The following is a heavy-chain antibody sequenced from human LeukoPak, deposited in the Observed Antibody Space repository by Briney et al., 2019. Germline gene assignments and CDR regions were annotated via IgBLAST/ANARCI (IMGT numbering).Heavy chain of an antibody. CDR1: GFTFSSYE. CDR3: ARDSADSGWLGY. D-gene: IGHD6-19*01. J-gene: IGHJ4*02. Sequence: GGSLRLSCAASGFTFSSYEMNWVRQAPAKGLEWVSYISSSGSPIYYADSVKGRFTISRDNVKNSLHLQMNNLRAEDTAVYYCARDSADSGWLGYWGQGTLVTVSS. V-gene: IGHV3-48*03. CDR2: ISSSGSPI.